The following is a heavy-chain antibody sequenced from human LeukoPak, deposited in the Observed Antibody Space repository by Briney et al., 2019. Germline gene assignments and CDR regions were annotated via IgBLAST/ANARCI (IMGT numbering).Heavy chain of an antibody. V-gene: IGHV3-7*01. CDR1: GFNFRSYW. CDR2: IRQEGSEI. CDR3: SRAFEV. J-gene: IGHJ6*04. Sequence: GGSLRLSCEVSGFNFRSYWMDWVRHPPGGGREGVSNIRQEGSEIYYVDAVKGRFTISRDNALNSLYLQMNSLRDEDTAVYYCSRAFEVWGKGTTVTVSS.